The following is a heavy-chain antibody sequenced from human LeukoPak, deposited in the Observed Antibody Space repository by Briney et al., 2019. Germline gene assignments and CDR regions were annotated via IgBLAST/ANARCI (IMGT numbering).Heavy chain of an antibody. CDR1: GGSISSSSYY. V-gene: IGHV4-39*07. CDR2: IYYSGST. D-gene: IGHD1-26*01. J-gene: IGHJ4*02. CDR3: ARGGATGFFDY. Sequence: SETLSLTCTVSGGSISSSSYYWGWIRQPPGKGLEWIGSIYYSGSTYYNPSLKSRVTMSVDRSKNQFSLKLSSVTAADTAVYYCARGGATGFFDYWGQGTLVTVSS.